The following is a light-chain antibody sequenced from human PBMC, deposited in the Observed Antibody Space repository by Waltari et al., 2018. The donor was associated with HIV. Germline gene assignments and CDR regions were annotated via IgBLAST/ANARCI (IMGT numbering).Light chain of an antibody. CDR1: TTLIGGSNY. V-gene: IGLV2-14*03. Sequence: QSALTQPASVSGSPGQSVTISCPGTTTLIGGSNYGSWYQHRPGEAPKLIIFHVDSRPTGISSRFSGSKSGNTASLTISGLQAEDEADFYCASYLNFGSLVFGGGTKLTVL. J-gene: IGLJ3*02. CDR2: HVD. CDR3: ASYLNFGSLV.